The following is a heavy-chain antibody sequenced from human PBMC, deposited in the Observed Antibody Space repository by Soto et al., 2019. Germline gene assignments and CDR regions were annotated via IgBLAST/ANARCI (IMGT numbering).Heavy chain of an antibody. Sequence: QVLLVESGGGVVQPGRSLRLSCAASGFTFSSYAMHWVRQAPGKGLQWVAVISYDGSNKYYADSVKGRFTISRDNSKNTLYLQMNSLRAEDTAVYYCARDLGAYSSSGRYYYGMDVWGQGTTVTVSS. D-gene: IGHD6-13*01. CDR2: ISYDGSNK. CDR3: ARDLGAYSSSGRYYYGMDV. CDR1: GFTFSSYA. V-gene: IGHV3-30-3*01. J-gene: IGHJ6*02.